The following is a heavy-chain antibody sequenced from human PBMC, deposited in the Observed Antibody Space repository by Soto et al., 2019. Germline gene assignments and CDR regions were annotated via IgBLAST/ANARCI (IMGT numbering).Heavy chain of an antibody. J-gene: IGHJ4*02. D-gene: IGHD3-10*01. V-gene: IGHV3-21*01. CDR2: ISSSSSYI. CDR1: GFTFSSYS. CDR3: ARDGTMVRGAPPIDY. Sequence: GGSLRLSCAASGFTFSSYSMNWVRQAPGKGLEWVSSISSSSSYIYYADSVKGRFTISRDNAKNSLYLQMNSLRAEDTAVYYCARDGTMVRGAPPIDYWGQGTLVTVSS.